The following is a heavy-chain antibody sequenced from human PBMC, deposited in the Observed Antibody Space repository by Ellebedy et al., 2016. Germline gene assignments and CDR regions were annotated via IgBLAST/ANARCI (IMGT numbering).Heavy chain of an antibody. V-gene: IGHV4-34*01. J-gene: IGHJ6*03. D-gene: IGHD3-3*01. CDR1: GGSFSGYY. Sequence: SETLSLTXAVYGGSFSGYYWSWIRQPPGKGLEWIGEINHSGSTNYNPSLKSRVTISVDTSKNQFSLKLSSVTAADTAVYYCARGSNYDFWSGYYHKEYYYYMDVWGKGTTVTVSS. CDR3: ARGSNYDFWSGYYHKEYYYYMDV. CDR2: INHSGST.